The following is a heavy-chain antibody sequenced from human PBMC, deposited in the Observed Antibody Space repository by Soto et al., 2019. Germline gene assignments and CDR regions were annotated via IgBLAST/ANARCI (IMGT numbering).Heavy chain of an antibody. Sequence: PSETLSLTCTVSGSPISDNYWSWFRQAPGQGLEWVGYIYYTGTTTYNPSVKSRVTISLDTSKSQFSLILRSVTAADTAVYDCARLGDYYQAFDERGHGTLVTVSS. CDR2: IYYTGTT. V-gene: IGHV4-59*08. J-gene: IGHJ4*01. D-gene: IGHD3-22*01. CDR1: GSPISDNY. CDR3: ARLGDYYQAFDE.